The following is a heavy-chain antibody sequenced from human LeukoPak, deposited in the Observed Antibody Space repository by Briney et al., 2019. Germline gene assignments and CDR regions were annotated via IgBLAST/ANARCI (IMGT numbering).Heavy chain of an antibody. CDR2: ISTTT. D-gene: IGHD6-19*01. Sequence: GGSLRLSCSASGFTFSSYGMHWVRQTPGKGLEYISDISTTTKYADSVKDRFTISRDNSKNSMYLQMSSLRPEDTAMYYCVRSNGGWYDYWGQGTLVFVSS. V-gene: IGHV3-64D*06. J-gene: IGHJ4*02. CDR3: VRSNGGWYDY. CDR1: GFTFSSYG.